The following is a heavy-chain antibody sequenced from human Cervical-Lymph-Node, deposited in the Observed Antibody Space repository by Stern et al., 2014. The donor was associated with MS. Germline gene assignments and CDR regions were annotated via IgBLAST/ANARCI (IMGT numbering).Heavy chain of an antibody. D-gene: IGHD5-12*01. CDR1: GFSFSNYW. V-gene: IGHV3-74*02. Sequence: EMQLVESGGNLVQPGGSLRLSCAASGFSFSNYWMHWVRRGPGKGLVWLSRINGDGSTTIYADSVKGRFTISRDNARNTLFLQMDSLRAEDTAVYYCARADTSLAHYGMDVWGQGTTVTVSS. CDR3: ARADTSLAHYGMDV. J-gene: IGHJ6*02. CDR2: INGDGSTT.